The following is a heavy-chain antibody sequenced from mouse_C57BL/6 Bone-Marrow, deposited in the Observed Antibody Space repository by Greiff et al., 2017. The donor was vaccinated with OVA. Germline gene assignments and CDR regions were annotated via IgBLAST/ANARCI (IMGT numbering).Heavy chain of an antibody. D-gene: IGHD4-1*01. Sequence: EVMLVESGGGLVQPGGSMKLSCAASGFTFSDAWMDWVRQSPEKGLEWVAEIRNKANNHATYYAESVKGRFTISRDDSKSSVYLQMNSLRAEATGIYYCTGNWDGYFDYWGQGTTLTVSS. J-gene: IGHJ2*01. V-gene: IGHV6-6*01. CDR1: GFTFSDAW. CDR2: IRNKANNHAT. CDR3: TGNWDGYFDY.